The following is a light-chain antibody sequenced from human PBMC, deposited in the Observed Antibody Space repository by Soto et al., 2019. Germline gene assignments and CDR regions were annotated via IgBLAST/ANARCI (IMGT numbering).Light chain of an antibody. Sequence: QSALTQPPSVSGSPGQSITISCTGTSSDVGGYNYVSWYQQHPGKAPKLMIYDVSNRPSGVSNRFSGSKSGNTASLTISGLLAEDEAEYCCSSYTSSVTLVFGTGTKLTVL. J-gene: IGLJ1*01. CDR3: SSYTSSVTLV. CDR2: DVS. CDR1: SSDVGGYNY. V-gene: IGLV2-14*01.